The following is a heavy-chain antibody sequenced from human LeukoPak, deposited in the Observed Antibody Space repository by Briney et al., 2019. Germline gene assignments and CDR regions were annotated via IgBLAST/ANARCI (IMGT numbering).Heavy chain of an antibody. CDR3: VRRYCYSTSCYAFDY. CDR1: GFTFSSYS. J-gene: IGHJ4*02. Sequence: PGGSLRLSCAASGFTFSSYSMNWVRQAPGKGLEWVSSISGSSTYIYYADSVKGQFTISRENAENSLYLQMNSLRAEDTAVYYCVRRYCYSTSCYAFDYWGQGTLVTVSS. CDR2: ISGSSTYI. V-gene: IGHV3-21*01. D-gene: IGHD2-2*01.